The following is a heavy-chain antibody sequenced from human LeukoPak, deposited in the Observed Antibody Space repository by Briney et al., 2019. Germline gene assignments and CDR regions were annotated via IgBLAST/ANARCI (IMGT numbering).Heavy chain of an antibody. CDR3: ARVYSYYYYYMDV. CDR2: IYYSGST. J-gene: IGHJ6*03. CDR1: GGSISSYY. D-gene: IGHD4-11*01. V-gene: IGHV4-59*01. Sequence: SETLSLTCTVSGGSISSYYWSWIRQPPGKGLEWIGYIYYSGSTNYNPSLKSRVTISVDTSKNQFSLKLSSVTAADTAVYYCARVYSYYYYYMDVWSKGTTVTVSS.